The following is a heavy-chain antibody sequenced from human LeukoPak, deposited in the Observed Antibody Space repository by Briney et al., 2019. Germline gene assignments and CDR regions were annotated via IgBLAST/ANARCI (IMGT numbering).Heavy chain of an antibody. Sequence: ASVKVSCKASGYTFTSYDINWVRQATGQGLEWMGWMNPNSGNTGYAQKFQGRVTMTRDTSISTAYMELSRLRSDDTAVYYCARGELWLPLDYWGQGTLVTVSS. CDR2: MNPNSGNT. D-gene: IGHD5-18*01. CDR3: ARGELWLPLDY. CDR1: GYTFTSYD. J-gene: IGHJ4*02. V-gene: IGHV1-8*02.